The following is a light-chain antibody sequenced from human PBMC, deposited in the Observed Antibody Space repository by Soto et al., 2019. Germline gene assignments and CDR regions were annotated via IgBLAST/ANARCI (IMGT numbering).Light chain of an antibody. J-gene: IGKJ4*01. CDR1: QSISSN. CDR2: GAS. CDR3: QQHSDWPLT. Sequence: EIVMTQSPATLSLSPGEGATLSCRASQSISSNLAWYQQKPGQAPKLLIYGASTRATGFPARFSGSGSGTEFTLTISSLESEDFAVYYCQQHSDWPLTFGGGTKVEIK. V-gene: IGKV3D-15*01.